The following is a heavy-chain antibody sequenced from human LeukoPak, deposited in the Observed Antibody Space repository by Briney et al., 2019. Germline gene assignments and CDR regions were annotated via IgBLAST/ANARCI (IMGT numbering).Heavy chain of an antibody. Sequence: GGSLRLSCAASGFTFSSYSMNWVRQAPGKGLEWVSSISSSSSYIYYADSVKGRFTISRDNAKNSLYLQMNSLRAEDTAVYYCARDRDIVVDVPYYYYGMDVWGQGTTVTVSS. V-gene: IGHV3-21*01. CDR3: ARDRDIVVDVPYYYYGMDV. CDR2: ISSSSSYI. J-gene: IGHJ6*02. CDR1: GFTFSSYS. D-gene: IGHD2-2*01.